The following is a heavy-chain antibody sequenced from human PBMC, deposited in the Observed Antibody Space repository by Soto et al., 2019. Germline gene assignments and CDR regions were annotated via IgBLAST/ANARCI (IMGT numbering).Heavy chain of an antibody. CDR3: ASDLGYSGSSPEAFDI. V-gene: IGHV1-18*01. J-gene: IGHJ3*02. CDR2: ISAYNGNT. D-gene: IGHD2-15*01. CDR1: GYTFTSYG. Sequence: ASVKVSCKASGYTFTSYGISWVRQAPGQGLEWMGWISAYNGNTNYAQKLQGRVTMTTDTSTSTAYMELRSLRSDDTAVYYCASDLGYSGSSPEAFDIRGQGTMVTVSS.